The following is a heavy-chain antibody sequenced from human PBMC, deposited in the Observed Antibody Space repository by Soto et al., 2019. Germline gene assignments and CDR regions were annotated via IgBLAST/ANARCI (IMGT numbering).Heavy chain of an antibody. J-gene: IGHJ6*02. V-gene: IGHV3-74*01. Sequence: GASVKVSCAASGFTFSSYWMHWVRQAPGKGLVWVSRINSDGSSTSYADSVKGRFTISRDNAKNTLYLQMNSLRAEDTAVYYCARTRSTVTTRAGYYYYGMDVWGQGTTVTVSS. CDR1: GFTFSSYW. CDR2: INSDGSST. D-gene: IGHD4-17*01. CDR3: ARTRSTVTTRAGYYYYGMDV.